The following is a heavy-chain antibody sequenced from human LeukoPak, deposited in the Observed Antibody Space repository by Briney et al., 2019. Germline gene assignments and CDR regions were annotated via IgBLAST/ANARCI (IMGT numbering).Heavy chain of an antibody. V-gene: IGHV3-53*01. Sequence: PEGSLRLSCAASGFSVSTNYMSWVRQAPWKGLEWVSSIFTGGDTYYPDSVKGRFTISRDNSKNTLYLQMNSLRAEDTAVYYCATSPWGIAAAADPFDYWGQGTLVTVSS. D-gene: IGHD6-13*01. J-gene: IGHJ4*02. CDR1: GFSVSTNY. CDR2: IFTGGDT. CDR3: ATSPWGIAAAADPFDY.